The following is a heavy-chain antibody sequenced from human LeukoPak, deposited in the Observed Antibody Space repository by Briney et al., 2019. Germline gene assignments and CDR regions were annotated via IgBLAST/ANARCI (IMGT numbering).Heavy chain of an antibody. Sequence: RPGGSLRPSCAASGFTFSSYAMNWVRQAPGKGLEWVSGISNSGGSTYYADSVKGRFTISRDNSKNTLYLQMNSLRAEDTAVYYCAKETSSSFDYWGQGTLVTVSS. V-gene: IGHV3-23*01. CDR3: AKETSSSFDY. CDR1: GFTFSSYA. D-gene: IGHD6-6*01. CDR2: ISNSGGST. J-gene: IGHJ4*02.